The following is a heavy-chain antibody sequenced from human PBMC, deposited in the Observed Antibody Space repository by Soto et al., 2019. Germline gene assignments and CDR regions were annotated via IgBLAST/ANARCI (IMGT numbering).Heavy chain of an antibody. CDR2: IGVSSDA. CDR1: GFTFSSYA. J-gene: IGHJ4*02. CDR3: AKNYFFDS. Sequence: EVQLLESGGGLVQPGESLRLSCAASGFTFSSYAMSWARQAPGKGLEWVSSIGVSSDAYYADSVKGRFTISRDNSRNTLYLQMNSLRAEDTALYNCAKNYFFDSWGQGTLVTVSS. V-gene: IGHV3-23*01.